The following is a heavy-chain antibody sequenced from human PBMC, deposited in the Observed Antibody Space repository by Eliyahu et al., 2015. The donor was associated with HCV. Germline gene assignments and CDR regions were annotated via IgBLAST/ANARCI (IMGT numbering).Heavy chain of an antibody. D-gene: IGHD3-16*02. V-gene: IGHV2-5*02. CDR1: GFSPXTSGVG. Sequence: QITLKESGPTLVKPTQTLTLTCTFSGFSPXTSGVGVGWIRQPPGKALEWLALIYWDDDKRYSPSLKSRLTITKDTSKNQVVLTMTNMDPVDTATYYCAHRRGIVYAFDIWGQGTMVTVSS. J-gene: IGHJ3*02. CDR3: AHRRGIVYAFDI. CDR2: IYWDDDK.